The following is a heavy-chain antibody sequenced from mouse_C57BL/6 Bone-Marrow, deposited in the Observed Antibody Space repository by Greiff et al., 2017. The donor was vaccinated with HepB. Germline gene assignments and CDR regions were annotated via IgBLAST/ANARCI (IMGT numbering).Heavy chain of an antibody. J-gene: IGHJ2*01. CDR3: ARSY. V-gene: IGHV5-12*01. CDR2: ISNGGGST. CDR1: GFTFSDYY. Sequence: EVMLVESGGGLVQPGGSLKLSCAASGFTFSDYYMYWVRQTPEKRLEWVAYISNGGGSTYYPDTVKGRFTISRDNAKNTLYLQMSRLKSEDTAMYYCARSYWGQGTTLTVSS.